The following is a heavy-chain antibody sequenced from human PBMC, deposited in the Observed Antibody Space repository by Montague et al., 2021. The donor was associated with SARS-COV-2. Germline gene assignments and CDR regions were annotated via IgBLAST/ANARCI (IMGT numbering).Heavy chain of an antibody. CDR3: AKQRGPATTTFDY. J-gene: IGHJ4*02. V-gene: IGHV3-23*01. CDR2: IRGDGDKT. D-gene: IGHD1/OR15-1a*01. Sequence: SLRLSCAASGFSFDTYGMSWFRQAPGQGLEWVSSIRGDGDKTYYSGSVKGRFTISRDTSSNTLNLQMNSLRAEDTAIYFCAKQRGPATTTFDYRGQGTLVTVSS. CDR1: GFSFDTYG.